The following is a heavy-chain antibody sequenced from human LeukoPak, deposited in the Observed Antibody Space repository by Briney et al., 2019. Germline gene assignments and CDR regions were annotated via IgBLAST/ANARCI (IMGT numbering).Heavy chain of an antibody. Sequence: GGSLSLSCAASGMTFSNHWMHWVRQAPGKGLVWVSLIKTGGRTTIYADSVKGRFTISRDNGKSTLYLQMNSLRAEDTAIYYCTTGPSYGYEWWGQGTVVTVSS. CDR1: GMTFSNHW. D-gene: IGHD3-16*01. V-gene: IGHV3-74*01. J-gene: IGHJ4*02. CDR2: IKTGGRTT. CDR3: TTGPSYGYEW.